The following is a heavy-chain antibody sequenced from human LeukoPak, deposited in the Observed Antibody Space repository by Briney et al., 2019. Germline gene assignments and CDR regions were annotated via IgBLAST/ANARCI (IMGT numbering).Heavy chain of an antibody. D-gene: IGHD2-15*01. CDR1: GFTFSSYE. V-gene: IGHV3-48*03. J-gene: IGHJ4*02. Sequence: GGSLRLSCAASGFTFSSYEMNWVRRAPGKGLEWVSYISSSDSTIYYADSVEGRFTISRDNAKNSLYLQMNSLRAEDTAVYYCAREESRVALGHWGQGTLVTVSS. CDR3: AREESRVALGH. CDR2: ISSSDSTI.